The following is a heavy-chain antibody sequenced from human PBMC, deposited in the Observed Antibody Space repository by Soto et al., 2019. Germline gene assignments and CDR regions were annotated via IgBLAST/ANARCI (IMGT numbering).Heavy chain of an antibody. V-gene: IGHV3-13*05. CDR3: ASSFRGYYYYYGMDV. D-gene: IGHD2-2*01. CDR2: IGTAGDP. J-gene: IGHJ6*02. CDR1: GFTFSSYD. Sequence: GGSLRLSCAASGFTFSSYDMHWVRQATGKGLEWVSAIGTAGDPYYPGSVKGRFTISRDNSKNTLYLQMNSLRAEDTAVYYCASSFRGYYYYYGMDVWGQGTTVTVSS.